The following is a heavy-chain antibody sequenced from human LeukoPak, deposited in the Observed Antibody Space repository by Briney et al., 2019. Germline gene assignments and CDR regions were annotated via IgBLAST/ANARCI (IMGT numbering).Heavy chain of an antibody. CDR3: AIAVRYDYVWGSYRYANWFDP. CDR2: INHSGST. J-gene: IGHJ5*02. V-gene: IGHV4-34*01. D-gene: IGHD3-16*02. Sequence: SETLSLTCAVYGGSFSGYYWSWIRQPPGKGLEWIGEINHSGSTNYNPSLKSRVTISVDTSKNQFSLKLSSVTAADTAVYYCAIAVRYDYVWGSYRYANWFDPWGQGTLVTVSS. CDR1: GGSFSGYY.